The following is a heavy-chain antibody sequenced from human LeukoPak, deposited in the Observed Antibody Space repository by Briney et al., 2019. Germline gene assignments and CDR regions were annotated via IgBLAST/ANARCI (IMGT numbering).Heavy chain of an antibody. CDR1: GGPIRSSSDY. D-gene: IGHD6-19*01. CDR3: ARQVVAVAGTGYFDY. Sequence: AETLSLTCTVSGGPIRSSSDYWGWVRQPPGKGLVWIGSIYYSGSTYYNAYLKRRGTTSVDTSKTQFSLKLNSVTAAATAVYFCARQVVAVAGTGYFDYWGQGTLVTVSS. J-gene: IGHJ4*02. V-gene: IGHV4-39*01. CDR2: IYYSGST.